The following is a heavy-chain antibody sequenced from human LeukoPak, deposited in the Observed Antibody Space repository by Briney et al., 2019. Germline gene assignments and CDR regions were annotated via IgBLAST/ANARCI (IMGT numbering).Heavy chain of an antibody. CDR3: ARRSRDAFDI. J-gene: IGHJ3*02. V-gene: IGHV1-18*01. CDR2: ISAHNGNT. Sequence: ASVKVSCKASGFTFNNFGISWVRRAPGQGLEWMAWISAHNGNTHYAQKFQDRVTVTRDTSTRTAYMELRSLTSDDTAVFYCARRSRDAFDIWGQGTMVTVSS. CDR1: GFTFNNFG.